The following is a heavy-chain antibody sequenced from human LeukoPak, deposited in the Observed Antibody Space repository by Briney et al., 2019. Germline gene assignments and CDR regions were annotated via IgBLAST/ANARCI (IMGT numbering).Heavy chain of an antibody. Sequence: SETLSLTCTVSGGSISSSSYYWGWIRQPPGKGLEWIGSIYYSGSTYYNPSLKSRVTIPVDTSKNHFPVKLSSVTAADTAVYYCAREYYFDSTGYLYWGQGILVTVSS. D-gene: IGHD3-22*01. CDR2: IYYSGST. V-gene: IGHV4-39*02. CDR1: GGSISSSSYY. CDR3: AREYYFDSTGYLY. J-gene: IGHJ4*02.